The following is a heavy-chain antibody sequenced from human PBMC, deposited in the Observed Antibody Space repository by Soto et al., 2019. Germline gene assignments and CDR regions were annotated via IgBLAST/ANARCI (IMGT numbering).Heavy chain of an antibody. CDR2: IWYDGSNK. Sequence: GGSLRLSCAASGFTFSSYGMHWVRQAPGKGLEWVAVIWYDGSNKYYADSVKGRFTISRDNSKNTLYLQMNSLRAEDTAVYYCARVDSGYKGDYMDVWGKGTTVTVSS. CDR3: ARVDSGYKGDYMDV. V-gene: IGHV3-33*01. J-gene: IGHJ6*03. CDR1: GFTFSSYG. D-gene: IGHD5-12*01.